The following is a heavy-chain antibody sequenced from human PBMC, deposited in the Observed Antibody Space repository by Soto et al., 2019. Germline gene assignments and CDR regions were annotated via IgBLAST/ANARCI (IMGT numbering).Heavy chain of an antibody. V-gene: IGHV1-24*01. CDR2: LDPEDGET. Sequence: ASVKVSCKVSGYTLTELSMHWVRQAPGKGLEWMGGLDPEDGETIYAQKFQGRVTMTEDTSTDTAYMELSSLRSEDTAVYYCATDQRCSSTSCYLFYWGQGTLVTVSS. CDR1: GYTLTELS. J-gene: IGHJ4*02. CDR3: ATDQRCSSTSCYLFY. D-gene: IGHD2-2*01.